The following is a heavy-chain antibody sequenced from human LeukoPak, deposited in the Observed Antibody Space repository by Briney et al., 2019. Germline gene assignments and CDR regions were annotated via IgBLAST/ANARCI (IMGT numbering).Heavy chain of an antibody. CDR3: ARDRGIAAGRWYFDL. Sequence: SETLSLTCTVSGGSISSGDYYWSWIRQPPGKGLEWIGYIYYSGSTYYNPSLKSRVTISVDTSKNQFSLKLSSVTAADTAVYYCARDRGIAAGRWYFDLWGRGTLVTVSS. V-gene: IGHV4-30-4*01. J-gene: IGHJ2*01. CDR2: IYYSGST. CDR1: GGSISSGDYY. D-gene: IGHD6-13*01.